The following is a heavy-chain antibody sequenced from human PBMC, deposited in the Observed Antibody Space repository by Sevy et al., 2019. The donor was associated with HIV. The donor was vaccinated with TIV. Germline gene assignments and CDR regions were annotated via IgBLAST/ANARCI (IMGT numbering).Heavy chain of an antibody. D-gene: IGHD2-15*01. CDR2: ISSSSSTI. CDR3: ARELGVGYGSGGSCYPAWFDP. Sequence: GGSLRLSCAASGFTFSSYSMNWVRQAPGKGLEWVSYISSSSSTIYYADSVKGRFTISRDNAKNSLYLQMNSLRAEGTAVYYCARELGVGYGSGGSCYPAWFDPWGQGTLVTVSS. V-gene: IGHV3-48*01. J-gene: IGHJ5*02. CDR1: GFTFSSYS.